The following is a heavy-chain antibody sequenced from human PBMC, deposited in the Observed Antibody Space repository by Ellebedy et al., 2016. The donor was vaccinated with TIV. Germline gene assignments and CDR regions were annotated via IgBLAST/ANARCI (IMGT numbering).Heavy chain of an antibody. CDR1: GGSFSGYY. CDR3: ASYFTKYGDYGDLFDY. D-gene: IGHD4-17*01. J-gene: IGHJ4*02. Sequence: SETLSLTXAVYGGSFSGYYWSWIRQPPGKGLEWIGEINHSGSTNYNPSLKSRVTISVDTSKNQFSLKLSSVTAADTAVYYCASYFTKYGDYGDLFDYWGQGTLVTVSS. CDR2: INHSGST. V-gene: IGHV4-34*01.